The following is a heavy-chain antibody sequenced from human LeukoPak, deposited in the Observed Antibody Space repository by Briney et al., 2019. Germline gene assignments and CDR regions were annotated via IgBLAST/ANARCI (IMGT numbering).Heavy chain of an antibody. CDR3: ARERASSTSDYVDY. Sequence: PGGSLRLSCAASGFTFSSYSMNWVRQAPGKGLEWVSYISSSSSTIYYADSVKGRFIISRDNAKNSLYLQMNSLRAEDTAVYYCARERASSTSDYVDYWGQGTLVTVSS. D-gene: IGHD2-2*01. J-gene: IGHJ4*02. V-gene: IGHV3-48*01. CDR2: ISSSSSTI. CDR1: GFTFSSYS.